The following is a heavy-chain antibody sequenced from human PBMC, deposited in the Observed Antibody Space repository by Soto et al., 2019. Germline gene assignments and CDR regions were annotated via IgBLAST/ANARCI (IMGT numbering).Heavy chain of an antibody. CDR1: GYIF. Sequence: GASVRVCCKASGYIFISWVRQAPGQGLEWMGWISAYNGDTNYAQKFQGRVTMTTDTSTSTAYLELRSLTSDDTAVYFCATVATPDSDYYYSGMDVWGQGTTVTVSS. D-gene: IGHD3-22*01. V-gene: IGHV1-18*01. J-gene: IGHJ6*02. CDR2: ISAYNGDT. CDR3: ATVATPDSDYYYSGMDV.